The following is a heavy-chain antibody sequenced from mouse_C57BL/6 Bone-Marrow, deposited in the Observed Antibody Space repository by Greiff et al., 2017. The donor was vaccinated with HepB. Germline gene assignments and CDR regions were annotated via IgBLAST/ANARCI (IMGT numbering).Heavy chain of an antibody. Sequence: VQLQQSGAELVRPGASVKLSCTASGFNIKDDYMHWVKQRPEQGLEWIGWIDPENGDTEYASKFQGKATITADTSSNTAYLQLSSLTSEDTAVYYCTTRTPITTVVDKDYFDYWGQGTTLTVSS. CDR2: IDPENGDT. J-gene: IGHJ2*01. V-gene: IGHV14-4*01. CDR1: GFNIKDDY. CDR3: TTRTPITTVVDKDYFDY. D-gene: IGHD1-1*01.